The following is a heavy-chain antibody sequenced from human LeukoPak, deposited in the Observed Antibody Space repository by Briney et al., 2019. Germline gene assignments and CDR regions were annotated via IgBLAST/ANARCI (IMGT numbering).Heavy chain of an antibody. Sequence: GGSLRLSCAASGFTFSSYWMSWVRQAPGKWLEWVANIKQDGSEKYYVDSVKGRFTISRDNAKNSLYLQMNSLRAEDTAVYYCARGAVPAAMGYYYYMDVWGKGTTVTVSS. CDR1: GFTFSSYW. V-gene: IGHV3-7*01. D-gene: IGHD2-2*01. J-gene: IGHJ6*03. CDR2: IKQDGSEK. CDR3: ARGAVPAAMGYYYYMDV.